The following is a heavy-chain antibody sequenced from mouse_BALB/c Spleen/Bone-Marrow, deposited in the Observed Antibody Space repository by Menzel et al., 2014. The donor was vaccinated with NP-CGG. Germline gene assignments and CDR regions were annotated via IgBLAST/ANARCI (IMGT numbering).Heavy chain of an antibody. Sequence: ESGSVLVRPGASVKLSCKASGYTFTSSWMHWAKQRPGQGLEWIGEIHPNSGNTNYNEKFKGKATLTVDTSSSTAYVDLSSLTSGDSAVYYCARGDPYYRYSDYWGQGTTLTVSS. CDR2: IHPNSGNT. D-gene: IGHD2-14*01. J-gene: IGHJ2*01. CDR3: ARGDPYYRYSDY. V-gene: IGHV1S130*01. CDR1: GYTFTSSW.